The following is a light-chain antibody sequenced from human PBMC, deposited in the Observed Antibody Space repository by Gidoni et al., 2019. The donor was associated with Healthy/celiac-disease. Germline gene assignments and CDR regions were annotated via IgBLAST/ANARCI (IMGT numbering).Light chain of an antibody. CDR1: QSVSSY. CDR2: DAS. CDR3: QQRSNWPLT. V-gene: IGKV3-11*01. J-gene: IGKJ4*01. Sequence: ELVLTQSPATLSLSPGERATLSRRASQSVSSYLAWYQQKPGQAPRPLIYDASNRATGIPARFSGSGSGTDFTLTISSLEPEDFAVYYCQQRSNWPLTFGGGTKVEIK.